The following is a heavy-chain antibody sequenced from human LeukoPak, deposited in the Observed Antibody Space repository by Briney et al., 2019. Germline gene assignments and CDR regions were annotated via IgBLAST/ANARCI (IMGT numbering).Heavy chain of an antibody. D-gene: IGHD4-17*01. V-gene: IGHV3-23*01. J-gene: IGHJ2*01. CDR1: GFMFSNFA. CDR2: VGGSGEKT. CDR3: AKTGYGDFEDWYFDV. Sequence: GGSLRLSCAASGFMFSNFAMTWVRQAPGKGLEWIATVGGSGEKTYFAEPVKGRFSISRDNSRSTVNLQMSSLRDADTALYYCAKTGYGDFEDWYFDVWGRGALVTVSS.